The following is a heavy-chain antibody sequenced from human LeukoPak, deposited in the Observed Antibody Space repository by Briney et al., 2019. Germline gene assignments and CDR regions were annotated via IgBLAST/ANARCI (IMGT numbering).Heavy chain of an antibody. CDR1: GFTFSGSA. CDR2: IRSKANSYAT. Sequence: GGSLRLSCAASGFTFSGSAMHWVRQASGKGLEWVGRIRSKANSYATAYAASVKGRFTISRDDSKNTAYLQMNSLKTEDTAVYYCTRQWNYDILTGYYFDYWGQGTLVTVSS. V-gene: IGHV3-73*01. D-gene: IGHD3-9*01. CDR3: TRQWNYDILTGYYFDY. J-gene: IGHJ4*02.